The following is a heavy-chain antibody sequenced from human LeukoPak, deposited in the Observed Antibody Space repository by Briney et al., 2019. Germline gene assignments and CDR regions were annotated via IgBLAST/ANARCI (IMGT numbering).Heavy chain of an antibody. D-gene: IGHD2-21*02. CDR2: INTNSGGT. CDR3: ARALAYCGGDCYSEGMDV. Sequence: SMTVSCKASGYTFTCYYMHWLRQAPGQGLEWMGWINTNSGGTNYAQKVQGRVRMTSATAISTAYMELSRLRSDDAAVYDCARALAYCGGDCYSEGMDVWGQGTTVTVSS. CDR1: GYTFTCYY. J-gene: IGHJ6*02. V-gene: IGHV1-2*02.